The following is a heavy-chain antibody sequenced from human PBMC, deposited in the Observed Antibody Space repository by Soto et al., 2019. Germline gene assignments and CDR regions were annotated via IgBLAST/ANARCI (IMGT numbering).Heavy chain of an antibody. D-gene: IGHD2-8*01. V-gene: IGHV1-58*01. J-gene: IGHJ4*02. Sequence: VASVKVSCKASGFTFTSSAVQWVRQARGQRLEWIGWIGVGSGNRHYAQKFQERVTLTRDMSTNTAYMELSSLRSEDTAVYYCAALGVNFDHWGQGTLVTVSS. CDR2: IGVGSGNR. CDR3: AALGVNFDH. CDR1: GFTFTSSA.